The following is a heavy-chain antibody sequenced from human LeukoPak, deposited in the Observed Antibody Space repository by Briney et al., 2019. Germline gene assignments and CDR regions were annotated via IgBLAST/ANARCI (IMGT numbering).Heavy chain of an antibody. CDR2: IYYSGST. D-gene: IGHD2-21*02. Sequence: PETLSLTCTVSGGSISSYYWSWIRQPPGKGLEWIGYIYYSGSTNYNPSLKSRVTISVDTSKNQFSLKLSSVTAADTAVYYCARVPRAYCGGDCYYYYYGMDVWGQGTTVTVSS. CDR3: ARVPRAYCGGDCYYYYYGMDV. CDR1: GGSISSYY. J-gene: IGHJ6*02. V-gene: IGHV4-59*01.